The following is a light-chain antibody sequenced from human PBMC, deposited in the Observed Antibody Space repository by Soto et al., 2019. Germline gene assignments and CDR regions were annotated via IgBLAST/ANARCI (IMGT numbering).Light chain of an antibody. V-gene: IGKV2-28*01. CDR3: MQSLQTPRT. J-gene: IGKJ1*01. CDR2: LGS. CDR1: QSPLHTDGYNY. Sequence: DIVMTQSPLSLAVTPGEPASISCRSSQSPLHTDGYNYLDWYLQKPGQSPQLLIYLGSNRASGVPDRCSGSGSGTDFTLKISRVEAEDVGVYYCMQSLQTPRTFGQGTKVEIK.